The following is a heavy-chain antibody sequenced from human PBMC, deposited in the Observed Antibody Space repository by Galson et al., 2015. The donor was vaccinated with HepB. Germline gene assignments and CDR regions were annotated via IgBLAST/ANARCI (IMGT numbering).Heavy chain of an antibody. Sequence: SLRLSCAASGFTFSSYSMNWVRQAPGKGLEWVSYISSSSSTIYYADSVKGRFTISRDNAKNSLYLQMNSLRAEDTAVYYCAKVGFSYYYYYMDVWGKGTTVTVSS. V-gene: IGHV3-48*01. D-gene: IGHD3-3*01. CDR1: GFTFSSYS. J-gene: IGHJ6*03. CDR3: AKVGFSYYYYYMDV. CDR2: ISSSSSTI.